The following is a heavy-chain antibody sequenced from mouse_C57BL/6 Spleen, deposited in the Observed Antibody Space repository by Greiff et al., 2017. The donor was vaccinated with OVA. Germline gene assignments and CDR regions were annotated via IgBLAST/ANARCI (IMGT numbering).Heavy chain of an antibody. CDR1: GYTFTDYN. D-gene: IGHD1-1*01. CDR2: INPNNGGT. V-gene: IGHV1-22*01. Sequence: EVQLQQSGPELVKPGASVKMSCKASGYTFTDYNMHWVKQSHGKSLEWIGYINPNNGGTSYNQKFKGKATLTVNKSSSTAYMELRSLTSEDSAVYYCARYLYYGSSPDAMDYWGQGTSVTVSS. J-gene: IGHJ4*01. CDR3: ARYLYYGSSPDAMDY.